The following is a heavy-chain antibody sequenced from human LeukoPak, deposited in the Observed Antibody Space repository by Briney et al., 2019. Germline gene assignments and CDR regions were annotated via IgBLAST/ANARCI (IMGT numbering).Heavy chain of an antibody. J-gene: IGHJ4*02. D-gene: IGHD3-10*01. CDR3: ASLYYYGSGSSWDD. V-gene: IGHV3-53*01. Sequence: PGGSLRLSCAASGFTVSSNYMSWVRQAPGKGLEWVSVIYSGGSTYYADSVKGRFTISRDNSKNTLYLQMNSLTAEDTAVYYCASLYYYGSGSSWDDWGQGTLVTVSS. CDR2: IYSGGST. CDR1: GFTVSSNY.